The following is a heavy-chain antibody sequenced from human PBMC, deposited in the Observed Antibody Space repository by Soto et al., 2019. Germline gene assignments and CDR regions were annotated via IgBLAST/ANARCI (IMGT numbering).Heavy chain of an antibody. CDR1: GYTFTSYG. CDR3: ARVRYGDY. CDR2: ISAHNGNT. Sequence: QVHLVQSGAEVKKPGASVKVSCKASGYTFTSYGITWVRQAPGQGLEWMGWISAHNGNTDYAQKLQGRVIVTRDTSTSTAYMELRSLISDDTDVYYCARVRYGDYWGQGALVTVSS. D-gene: IGHD1-1*01. J-gene: IGHJ4*02. V-gene: IGHV1-18*01.